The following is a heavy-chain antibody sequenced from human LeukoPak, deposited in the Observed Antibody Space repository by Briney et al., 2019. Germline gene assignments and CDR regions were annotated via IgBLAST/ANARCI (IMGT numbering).Heavy chain of an antibody. D-gene: IGHD5-12*01. CDR2: IYTSGST. CDR3: ARTKTQRGYSGYDSDY. V-gene: IGHV4-61*02. J-gene: IGHJ4*02. Sequence: SQTLSLTCTVSGGSISSGSYYWSWIRQPAGKGLEWIGRIYTSGSTNYNPSLKSRVTISVDTSKNQFSLKLSSVTAADMAVYYCARTKTQRGYSGYDSDYWGQGTLVTVSS. CDR1: GGSISSGSYY.